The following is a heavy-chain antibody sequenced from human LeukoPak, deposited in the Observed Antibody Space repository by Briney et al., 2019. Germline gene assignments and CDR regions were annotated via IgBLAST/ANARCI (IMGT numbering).Heavy chain of an antibody. CDR1: GLTFSSAG. J-gene: IGHJ4*02. D-gene: IGHD3-10*01. Sequence: GGSLRLSCAASGLTFSSAGMNWARQAPGKGLEWGSYIIGYSNSIFYGDSVKGRLTLSRDNAKNIVYLQMSSLADEDTAVYYCARDLAGSRWSAFDSWGQGALVTVSS. CDR3: ARDLAGSRWSAFDS. CDR2: IIGYSNSI. V-gene: IGHV3-48*02.